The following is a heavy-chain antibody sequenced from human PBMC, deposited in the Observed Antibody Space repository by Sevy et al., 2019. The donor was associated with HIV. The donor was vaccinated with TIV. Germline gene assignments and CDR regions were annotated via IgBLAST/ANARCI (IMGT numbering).Heavy chain of an antibody. CDR3: ATDIVVGRDY. CDR2: FDEDGET. Sequence: ASVKVSCKVSGHTLSELSMHWVRQAPGKGLEWMGGFDEDGETLYAQKFQGRVTMTDDTSTDTAYMELSSLGSDDTAVYYCATDIVVGRDYWGQGTLVTVSS. CDR1: GHTLSELS. D-gene: IGHD2-2*01. J-gene: IGHJ4*02. V-gene: IGHV1-24*01.